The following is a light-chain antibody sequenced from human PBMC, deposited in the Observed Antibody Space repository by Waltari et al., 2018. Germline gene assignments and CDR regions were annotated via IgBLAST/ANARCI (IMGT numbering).Light chain of an antibody. CDR1: DDVNSDF. J-gene: IGKJ4*01. CDR2: GAS. Sequence: EIVLTQSPGTLSLSPGERATLSCRASDDVNSDFVAWYQHKIGQAPRLLIFGASTRATGIPDRFSGSGSERDFTLTISGLKPEDVAMYYCQEYGTSSLTFGGGTKVEIK. V-gene: IGKV3-20*01. CDR3: QEYGTSSLT.